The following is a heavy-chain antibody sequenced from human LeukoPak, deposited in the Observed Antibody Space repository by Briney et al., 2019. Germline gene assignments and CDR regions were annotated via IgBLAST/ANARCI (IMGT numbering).Heavy chain of an antibody. V-gene: IGHV3-23*01. Sequence: PGGSLRLSCAASGFTFSSSAMSWVRQAPGKGLKWVSAISGTGGSTYYADSVKGRFTISRDNSKNTLYLQMNSLTAEDTAVYYCAKLGRVVPAATVAYWGQGTLVTVSS. CDR2: ISGTGGST. D-gene: IGHD2-2*01. J-gene: IGHJ4*02. CDR1: GFTFSSSA. CDR3: AKLGRVVPAATVAY.